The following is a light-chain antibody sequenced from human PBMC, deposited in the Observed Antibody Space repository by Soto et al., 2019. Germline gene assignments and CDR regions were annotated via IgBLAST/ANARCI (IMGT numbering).Light chain of an antibody. CDR1: QGIGSW. V-gene: IGKV1-12*01. CDR2: AAS. J-gene: IGKJ2*01. Sequence: DIQMTQSPSSVSASVGDRVTLTCRASQGIGSWLAWYQQKPGKAPKLLIHAASNLETGVPSRFSGSGSGTEFSLTISSLQPEDFATYYCQQANSFPLFGQGIKLELK. CDR3: QQANSFPL.